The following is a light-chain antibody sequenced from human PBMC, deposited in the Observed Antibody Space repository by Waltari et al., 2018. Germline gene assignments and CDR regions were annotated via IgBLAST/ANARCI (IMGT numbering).Light chain of an antibody. CDR3: QSYDSSLSASV. V-gene: IGLV1-40*01. CDR1: SSNFGAGYD. CDR2: GNT. Sequence: QSVLTQPPSMSGAPGQKVTIPCTGGSSNFGAGYDVHWYQQFPGTAPKLLLFGNTNRPSGVPGRFSGSRSGTSASLTIDGLHSDDEAVYYCQSYDSSLSASVFGGGTTLTVL. J-gene: IGLJ3*02.